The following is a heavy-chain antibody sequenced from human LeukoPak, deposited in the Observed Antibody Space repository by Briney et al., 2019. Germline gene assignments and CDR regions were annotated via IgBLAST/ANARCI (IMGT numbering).Heavy chain of an antibody. V-gene: IGHV4-59*01. CDR2: IYYGGST. J-gene: IGHJ6*02. CDR3: ARDRLCSSSWYTSHYGMDV. Sequence: SETLSLTCTVSGGSISSYYWSWIRQPPGKGLEWIGYIYYGGSTNYNPSLKSRVTISVDTSKNQFSLKLSSVTAADTAVYYCARDRLCSSSWYTSHYGMDVWGQGTTVTVSS. CDR1: GGSISSYY. D-gene: IGHD6-13*01.